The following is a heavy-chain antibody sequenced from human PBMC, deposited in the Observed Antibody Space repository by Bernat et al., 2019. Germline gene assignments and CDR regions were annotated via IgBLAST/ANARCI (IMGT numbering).Heavy chain of an antibody. V-gene: IGHV3-23*01. J-gene: IGHJ2*01. CDR3: AKPGFTAAGTSLSFWYFDL. CDR2: ISGGGDRT. CDR1: GFTFSSYD. Sequence: EVQLLESGGGLVQPGGSLRLSCAASGFTFSSYDMIWVRQAPGKGLEWVSGISGGGDRTYDADSVKGRFTISRDNSKNTLSLQMNSLRAEDTAVYYCAKPGFTAAGTSLSFWYFDLWGRGTLVTVSS. D-gene: IGHD6-13*01.